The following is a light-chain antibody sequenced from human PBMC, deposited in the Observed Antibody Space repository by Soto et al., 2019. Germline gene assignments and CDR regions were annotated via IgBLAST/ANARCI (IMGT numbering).Light chain of an antibody. V-gene: IGLV4-60*02. CDR2: LEGSGSY. Sequence: QLVLTQSSSASASLGSSVKLTCTLSSGHSSYIIAWHQQQPGKAPRYLMKLEGSGSYNKGSEVPDRFSGSSSGADRYLTIPNLQFEDEADYYCETWDFNTRVFGGGTKVTVL. J-gene: IGLJ3*02. CDR3: ETWDFNTRV. CDR1: SGHSSYI.